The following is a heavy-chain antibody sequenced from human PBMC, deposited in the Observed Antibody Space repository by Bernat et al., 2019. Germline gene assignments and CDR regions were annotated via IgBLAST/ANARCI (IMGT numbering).Heavy chain of an antibody. Sequence: QVQLVESGGGVVQPGGSLRLSCATSGFTFSNYGMHWVRQAPGKGLEWVAFIRYDGSNKNQVESVKGRLTISRDNSKTTLFLQMNSLRVEETAVYFCAKDRGRGYTYGVGGDDYGGQGTLVTVSS. D-gene: IGHD5-18*01. CDR1: GFTFSNYG. CDR3: AKDRGRGYTYGVGGDDY. J-gene: IGHJ4*02. V-gene: IGHV3-30*02. CDR2: IRYDGSNK.